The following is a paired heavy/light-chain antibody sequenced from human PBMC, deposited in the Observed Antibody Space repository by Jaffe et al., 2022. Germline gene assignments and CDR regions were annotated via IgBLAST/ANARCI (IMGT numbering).Light chain of an antibody. CDR1: SSNIGSNT. J-gene: IGLJ3*02. CDR3: AAWDDSSWV. V-gene: IGLV1-44*01. Sequence: QSVLTQPPSASGTPGQRVTISCSGSSSNIGSNTVNWYQQLPGTAPKLLIYSNNHRPSGVPDRFSGSKSGTSASLAISGLQSEDEADYYCAAWDDSSWVFGGGTKLTVL. CDR2: SNN.
Heavy chain of an antibody. CDR1: GFTFDDYA. CDR2: ISWNSGSI. CDR3: AKFSGTQWLYQGGSFDI. V-gene: IGHV3-9*01. J-gene: IGHJ3*02. D-gene: IGHD6-19*01. Sequence: EVQLVEAGGGLVQPGRSLRLSCAASGFTFDDYAMHWVRQAPGKGLEWVSGISWNSGSIGYADSVKGRFTISRDNAKNSLYLQMNSLRAEDTALYYCAKFSGTQWLYQGGSFDIWGQGTMVTVSS.